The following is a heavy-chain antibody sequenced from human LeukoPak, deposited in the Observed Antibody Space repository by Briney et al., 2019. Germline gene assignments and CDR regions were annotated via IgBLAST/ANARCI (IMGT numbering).Heavy chain of an antibody. V-gene: IGHV1-18*01. J-gene: IGHJ4*02. CDR1: GYTFTSYG. CDR2: ISAYNGNT. D-gene: IGHD1-26*01. Sequence: GASVKVSCKASGYTFTSYGISWVRQAPGQGLEWMGWISAYNGNTNYAQKLQGRVTMTTDTSTSTAYMELRSLRPDDTAVYYCASRGSISGRYDFDYWGQGTLVTVSS. CDR3: ASRGSISGRYDFDY.